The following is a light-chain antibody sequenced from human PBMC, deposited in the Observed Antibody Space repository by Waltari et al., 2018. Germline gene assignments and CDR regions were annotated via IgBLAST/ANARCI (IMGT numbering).Light chain of an antibody. J-gene: IGKJ2*01. CDR2: WAS. CDR3: QQYYSSPYT. CDR1: QSVLYSSNNKNY. Sequence: DIVMTQSPDSLAGSLGERATINCKSSQSVLYSSNNKNYLAWYQQKPGQPPKLLIYWASTRESGVPDRFSGSGSGTDFTLTISSLQADDVAVYYCQQYYSSPYTFGQGTKLEIK. V-gene: IGKV4-1*01.